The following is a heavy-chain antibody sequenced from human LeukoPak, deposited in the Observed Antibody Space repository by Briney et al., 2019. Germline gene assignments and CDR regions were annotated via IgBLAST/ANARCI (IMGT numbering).Heavy chain of an antibody. V-gene: IGHV4-59*01. CDR3: ASGMATITPFDY. Sequence: SQTRSLTCTVSGGSISSYYWSWIRQPPGKGLEWIGYIYYSGSTNYNPSLKSRVTMSVDTSKNQFSLKLSSVTAPDTAVYYCASGMATITPFDYWGQGTLVTVSS. CDR2: IYYSGST. D-gene: IGHD5-24*01. CDR1: GGSISSYY. J-gene: IGHJ4*02.